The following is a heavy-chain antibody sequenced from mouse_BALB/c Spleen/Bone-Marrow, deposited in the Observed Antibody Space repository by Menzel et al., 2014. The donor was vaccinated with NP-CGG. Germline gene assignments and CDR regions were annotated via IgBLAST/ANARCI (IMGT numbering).Heavy chain of an antibody. V-gene: IGHV5-17*02. Sequence: DVKLVESGGGLVQPGGSRKLSCAASGFIFSRFGMHWVRQAPEKGLEWVAFISSGSSSIYYTDTVKGRFTISRDNPKNTLFLQMTSLRSEDTAMYYCGRGDYWGQGTTLTVSS. CDR2: ISSGSSSI. CDR1: GFIFSRFG. CDR3: GRGDY. J-gene: IGHJ2*01.